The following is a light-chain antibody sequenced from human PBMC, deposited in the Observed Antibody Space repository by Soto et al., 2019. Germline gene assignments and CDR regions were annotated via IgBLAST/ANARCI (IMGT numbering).Light chain of an antibody. CDR3: QQSYSTPRT. Sequence: DIQMTQSPSSLSASVGDRITITCRASQSISRYLNWYRQKPGKAPKLLIYAASSLQSGVPSRFSGSGSGTDFTLTISSPQPEDFATYYCQQSYSTPRTFGQGTKVDIK. CDR2: AAS. J-gene: IGKJ1*01. CDR1: QSISRY. V-gene: IGKV1-39*01.